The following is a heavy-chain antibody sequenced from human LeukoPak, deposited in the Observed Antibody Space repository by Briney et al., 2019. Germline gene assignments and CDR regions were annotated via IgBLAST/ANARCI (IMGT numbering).Heavy chain of an antibody. Sequence: GGSLRLSCAASGFTFNNYGMHWVRQAPGKGLEWVSASGGSTYYADSVKGRFTISRDNSKNTLYLQMNSLRAGDTAVYYCAKPHFDDWGQGTLVTVSS. CDR2: SGGST. V-gene: IGHV3-NL1*01. J-gene: IGHJ4*02. CDR3: AKPHFDD. CDR1: GFTFNNYG.